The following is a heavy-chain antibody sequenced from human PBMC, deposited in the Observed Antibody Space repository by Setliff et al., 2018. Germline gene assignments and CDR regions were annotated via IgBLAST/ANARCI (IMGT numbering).Heavy chain of an antibody. D-gene: IGHD2-15*01. Sequence: PGGSLRLSCVGSDFTFSNSAMSWVRQAPGQGLEWVAAIWDDGGNKYHADSVKGRFTISRDNSKNTLYLQMNSLRPEDTAVYYCARTCSGSGCYAGLESWGQGTPVTVSS. V-gene: IGHV3-33*08. CDR1: DFTFSNSA. CDR2: IWDDGGNK. J-gene: IGHJ4*02. CDR3: ARTCSGSGCYAGLES.